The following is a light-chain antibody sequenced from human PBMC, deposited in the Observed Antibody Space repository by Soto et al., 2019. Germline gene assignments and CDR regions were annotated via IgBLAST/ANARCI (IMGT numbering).Light chain of an antibody. V-gene: IGKV3-11*01. CDR3: QQRSDWQT. CDR1: QSVSSY. J-gene: IGKJ1*01. CDR2: DAS. Sequence: EIVLTQSPATLSLSPGERATLSCRASQSVSSYLCWYQQKPGQAPRLLIYDASNMATGIPARFSGSGSGTDFTLSISSLEPEDFAIYYCQQRSDWQTFGQGTKVEIK.